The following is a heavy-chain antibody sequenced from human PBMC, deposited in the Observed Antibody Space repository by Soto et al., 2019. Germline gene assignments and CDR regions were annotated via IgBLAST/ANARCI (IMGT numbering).Heavy chain of an antibody. CDR2: INHSGST. D-gene: IGHD2-15*01. CDR3: ARGQRYCSGGSCYSGPNWFDP. Sequence: PSETLSLTCAVYGGSFSGYYWSWIRQPPGKGLEWIGEINHSGSTNYNPSLKSRVTISVDTSKNQFSLKLSSVTAADTAVYYCARGQRYCSGGSCYSGPNWFDPWGQGTLVTVSS. CDR1: GGSFSGYY. J-gene: IGHJ5*02. V-gene: IGHV4-34*01.